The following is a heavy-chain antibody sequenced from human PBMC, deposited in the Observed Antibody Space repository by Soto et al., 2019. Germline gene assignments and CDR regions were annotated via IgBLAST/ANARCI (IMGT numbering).Heavy chain of an antibody. J-gene: IGHJ4*02. D-gene: IGHD2-2*01. CDR3: ARDVGSSHGPGHPHYFDS. CDR1: GGSLSSYY. CDR2: IYSSGST. Sequence: PSEMLSLTCTVSGGSLSSYYWSWIRQPPGKSLEWIGYIYSSGSTNYNPSLKSRVTILVDTSKNQFSLKLNSVTAADTAVYYCARDVGSSHGPGHPHYFDSWGQGTLVTVSS. V-gene: IGHV4-59*12.